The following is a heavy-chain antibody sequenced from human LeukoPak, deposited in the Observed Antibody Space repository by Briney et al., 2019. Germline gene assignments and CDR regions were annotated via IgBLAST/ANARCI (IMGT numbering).Heavy chain of an antibody. V-gene: IGHV1-46*01. CDR2: INPSGGST. CDR1: GYTFTSYY. J-gene: IGHJ4*02. CDR3: ARDVGSSSWYFDY. Sequence: ASVKVSCKASGYTFTSYYMYWVRQAPGQGLEWMGMINPSGGSTTYAQKFQGRVTMTRDTSTSTVYMELSSLRSEDAAVYYCARDVGSSSWYFDYWGQGTLVTVSS. D-gene: IGHD6-13*01.